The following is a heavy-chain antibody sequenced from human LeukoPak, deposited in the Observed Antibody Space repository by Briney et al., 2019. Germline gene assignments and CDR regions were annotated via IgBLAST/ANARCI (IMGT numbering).Heavy chain of an antibody. CDR3: ARGLPAAIRYNWFDP. CDR2: INHSGST. J-gene: IGHJ5*02. V-gene: IGHV4-34*01. CDR1: GGSFSSYY. D-gene: IGHD2-2*02. Sequence: SETLSLTCAVYGGSFSSYYWSWIRQPPGKGLEWTGEINHSGSTNYNPSLKSRVTISVDTSKNQFSLKLSSVTAADTAVYYCARGLPAAIRYNWFDPWGQGTLVTVSS.